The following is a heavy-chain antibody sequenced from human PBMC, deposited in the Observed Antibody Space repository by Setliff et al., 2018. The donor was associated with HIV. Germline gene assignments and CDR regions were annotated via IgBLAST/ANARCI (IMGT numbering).Heavy chain of an antibody. J-gene: IGHJ5*02. CDR3: ARGLPTHYYGPDNWFDP. CDR1: GGSISSRSYY. CDR2: IYYSGST. Sequence: PSETLSLTCTVSGGSISSRSYYWGWIRQPPGKGLEWIGAIYYSGSTYYNPSLKSRVTISVDTSKNQFSPKMRSVTATDMAFYYCARGLPTHYYGPDNWFDPWSQGTLVTVSS. D-gene: IGHD3-10*01. V-gene: IGHV4-39*07.